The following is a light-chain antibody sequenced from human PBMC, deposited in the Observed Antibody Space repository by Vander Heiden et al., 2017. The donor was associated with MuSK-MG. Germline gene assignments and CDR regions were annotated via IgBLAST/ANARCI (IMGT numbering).Light chain of an antibody. V-gene: IGKV3-20*01. CDR2: GAS. CDR3: KHYDSSPRVT. J-gene: IGKJ4*01. Sequence: ELVLTQSPDTLSLSPGERATLSCRASQGVSSRFLAWYQQPPGQAPRLLIFGASTRATGIPDRFSGSGSGTDFTLTISRREPEDFAVYYCKHYDSSPRVTFGGGPGWRSN. CDR1: QGVSSRF.